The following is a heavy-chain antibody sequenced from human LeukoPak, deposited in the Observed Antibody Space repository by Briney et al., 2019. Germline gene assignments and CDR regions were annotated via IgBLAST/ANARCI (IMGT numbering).Heavy chain of an antibody. CDR1: GYTFTSYY. CDR2: MNPNSGNT. V-gene: IGHV1-8*02. Sequence: ASVKVSCKASGYTFTSYYMHWVRQATGQGLEWMGWMNPNSGNTGYAQKFQGRVTMTRNTSISTAYMELSSLRSEDTAVYYCARGVVGAIFDYWGQGTLVTVSS. D-gene: IGHD1-26*01. CDR3: ARGVVGAIFDY. J-gene: IGHJ4*02.